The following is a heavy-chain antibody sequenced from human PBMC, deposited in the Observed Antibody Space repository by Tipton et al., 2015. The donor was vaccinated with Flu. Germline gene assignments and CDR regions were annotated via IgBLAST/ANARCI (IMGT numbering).Heavy chain of an antibody. CDR1: GASISSSFY. V-gene: IGHV4-59*12. D-gene: IGHD1-7*01. CDR3: AKMRELPNDWFDP. J-gene: IGHJ5*02. CDR2: IHYSGYT. Sequence: TLSLTCYVSGASISSSFYWNWIRQPPGKGLEWIGYIHYSGYTNYNPSLRSRVSISAVTSKNQLSLKLTSATAADTAVYYCAKMRELPNDWFDPWGQGTLVTVSS.